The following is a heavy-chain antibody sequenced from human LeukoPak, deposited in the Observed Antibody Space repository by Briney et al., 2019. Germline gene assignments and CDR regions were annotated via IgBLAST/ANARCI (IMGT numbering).Heavy chain of an antibody. J-gene: IGHJ4*02. CDR2: IYTRGST. V-gene: IGHV4-4*07. CDR3: ARDPRHTDRFGELFVY. Sequence: PSETPSLTCTVSGGSISSYYWSSIPQPAGHRLKGIEPIYTRGSTNYTPSLKSRVTMSVDPSKNQFSLKLSSVTAADTAVYYWARDPRHTDRFGELFVYWGQGTLVTVSS. D-gene: IGHD3-10*01. CDR1: GGSISSYY.